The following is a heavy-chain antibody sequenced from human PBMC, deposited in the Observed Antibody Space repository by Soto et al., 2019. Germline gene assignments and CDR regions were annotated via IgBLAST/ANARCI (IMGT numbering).Heavy chain of an antibody. CDR3: ATSNWFDP. CDR2: IYYSGST. Sequence: QLQLQESGPGLVKPSETLSLTCTVSGGSISSRGYYWGWIRQPPGKGLEWIGTIYYSGSTYYNPSLKSRVTLSVDTYKIQFSLKLSSVTAADTAVYYCATSNWFDPWGQGTLVTVSS. CDR1: GGSISSRGYY. J-gene: IGHJ5*02. V-gene: IGHV4-39*01.